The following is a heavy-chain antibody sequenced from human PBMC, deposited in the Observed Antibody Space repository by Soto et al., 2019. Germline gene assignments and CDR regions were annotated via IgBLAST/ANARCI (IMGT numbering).Heavy chain of an antibody. CDR3: AIRVGSGSYYDWFDP. D-gene: IGHD3-10*01. Sequence: SETLSLTCAVSGGYISSSNWWSWVRQPPGKGLEWIGEIYHSGSTNYNPSLKSRVTISVDKSKNQFSLKLSSVTAADTAVYYCAIRVGSGSYYDWFDPWGQGTLVTVSS. V-gene: IGHV4-4*02. CDR1: GGYISSSNW. J-gene: IGHJ5*02. CDR2: IYHSGST.